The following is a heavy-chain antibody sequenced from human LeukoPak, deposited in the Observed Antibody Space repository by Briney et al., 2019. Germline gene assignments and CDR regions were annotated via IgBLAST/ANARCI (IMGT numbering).Heavy chain of an antibody. Sequence: PGGSLRLSCAASGFTFSSYAMHWVRQAPGKGLEWVAVISYDGSNKYYADSVKGRFTISRDNSKNTLYLQMNSLRAEDTAVYYCAKGYKDTAMVDWGQGTLVTVSS. CDR3: AKGYKDTAMVD. CDR2: ISYDGSNK. V-gene: IGHV3-30*18. CDR1: GFTFSSYA. D-gene: IGHD5-18*01. J-gene: IGHJ4*02.